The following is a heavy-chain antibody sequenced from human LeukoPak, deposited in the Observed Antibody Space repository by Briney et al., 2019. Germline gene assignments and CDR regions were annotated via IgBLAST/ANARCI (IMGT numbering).Heavy chain of an antibody. Sequence: PSETLSLTCTVSGGSISSYYWSWIRQPPGKGLEWIGYIYYGGSTNYNPSLKSRVTISVDTSKNQFSLKLSSVTAADTAVYYCARDITYYYDSSGHTYYYGMDVWGQGTTVTVSS. CDR2: IYYGGST. J-gene: IGHJ6*02. D-gene: IGHD3-22*01. CDR1: GGSISSYY. V-gene: IGHV4-59*01. CDR3: ARDITYYYDSSGHTYYYGMDV.